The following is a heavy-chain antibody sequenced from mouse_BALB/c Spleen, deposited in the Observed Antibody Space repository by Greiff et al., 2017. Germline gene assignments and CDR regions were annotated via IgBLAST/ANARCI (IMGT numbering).Heavy chain of an antibody. CDR1: GFNIKDTY. D-gene: IGHD1-2*01. V-gene: IGHV14-3*02. Sequence: EVKLMESGAELVKPGASVKLSCTASGFNIKDTYMHWVKQRPEQGLEWIGRIDPANGNTKYDPKFQGKATITADTSSNTAYLQLSSLTSEDTAVYYCARHIHYYGNDYWGQGTTLTVSS. CDR2: IDPANGNT. CDR3: ARHIHYYGNDY. J-gene: IGHJ2*01.